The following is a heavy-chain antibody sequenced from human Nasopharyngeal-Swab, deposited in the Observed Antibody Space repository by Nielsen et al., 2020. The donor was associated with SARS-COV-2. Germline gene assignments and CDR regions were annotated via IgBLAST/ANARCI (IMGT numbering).Heavy chain of an antibody. CDR2: ISFDVINK. J-gene: IGHJ4*02. CDR3: ARDILGSSGWKHFDS. Sequence: GGSLRLSCAASGFTFSGYGMHWVRQAPGKGLEWVAYISFDVINKAYAESARGRFTVSRDNSKNKLFLQMNSLIIEDAAVYYCARDILGSSGWKHFDSWGQGTLVTVSS. V-gene: IGHV3-30*03. D-gene: IGHD6-25*01. CDR1: GFTFSGYG.